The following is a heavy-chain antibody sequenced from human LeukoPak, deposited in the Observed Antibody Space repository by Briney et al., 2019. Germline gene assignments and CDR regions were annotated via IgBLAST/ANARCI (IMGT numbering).Heavy chain of an antibody. J-gene: IGHJ3*02. D-gene: IGHD2-2*01. V-gene: IGHV4-59*08. Sequence: PSETLSLTCTVSGGSINRHYWSWIRQTPGKGLEWIGYISYRGRTNYKPSLKSRVTISVDTSNNTFSLRLSSVTAADTAVYYCATNAGPAALDAIDIWGQGTIVTVSS. CDR1: GGSINRHY. CDR2: ISYRGRT. CDR3: ATNAGPAALDAIDI.